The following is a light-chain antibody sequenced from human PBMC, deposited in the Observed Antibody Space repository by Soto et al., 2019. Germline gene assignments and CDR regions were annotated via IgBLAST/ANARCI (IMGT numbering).Light chain of an antibody. CDR3: QQYCASPLT. CDR1: QTVPNNY. CDR2: GAS. J-gene: IGKJ4*01. Sequence: EIVLTQSPGTLSLSAGDGVSLSCRASQTVPNNYLAWYQQKPDQAPRLLIFGASNRATGIPDRFGGSGSGTDFTLSIRRLEPEDCAVYYCQQYCASPLTFGGGARLEVK. V-gene: IGKV3-20*01.